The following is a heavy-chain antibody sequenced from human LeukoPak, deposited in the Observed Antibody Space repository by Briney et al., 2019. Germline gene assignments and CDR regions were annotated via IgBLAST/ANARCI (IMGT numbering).Heavy chain of an antibody. Sequence: ASVKVSCKASGYTLTSYGISWVRQAPGQGLEWMGWISAYNGNTNCAQKLQGRVTMTTDTSTSTAYMELRSLRSDDTAVYYCARVGYCTGGSCSLNYNWFDPWGQGTLVTVSS. CDR2: ISAYNGNT. V-gene: IGHV1-18*01. D-gene: IGHD2-15*01. CDR3: ARVGYCTGGSCSLNYNWFDP. CDR1: GYTLTSYG. J-gene: IGHJ5*02.